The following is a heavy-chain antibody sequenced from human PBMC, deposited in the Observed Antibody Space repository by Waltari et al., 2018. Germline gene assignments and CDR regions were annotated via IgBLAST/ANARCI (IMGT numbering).Heavy chain of an antibody. CDR2: IAYDGSNK. J-gene: IGHJ4*02. D-gene: IGHD6-13*01. V-gene: IGHV3-30-3*01. Sequence: QVQLVESGGGVVKPGRSLRLSCAASGFTFSSYAMHWVRQAPGKGLGWVAVIAYDGSNKYYADSVKGRFTISRDNSKNTLYLQMNSLRAEDTAVYYCARDTRYSSSWYFDYWGQGTLVTVSS. CDR1: GFTFSSYA. CDR3: ARDTRYSSSWYFDY.